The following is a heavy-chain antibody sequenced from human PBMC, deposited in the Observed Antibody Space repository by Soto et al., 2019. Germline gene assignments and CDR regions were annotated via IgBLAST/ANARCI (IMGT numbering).Heavy chain of an antibody. J-gene: IGHJ4*02. CDR1: GGSINSGGYY. CDR2: IYYSGST. Sequence: SETLSLTCTVSGGSINSGGYYWSCMRQHPGKGLEWIGYIYYSGSTYYNPSLKSRVTISIDTSKNQFSLKLSSVTAADTAVYYCARAQTIFGIITVFDYWGQGTLVTVSS. CDR3: ARAQTIFGIITVFDY. D-gene: IGHD3-3*01. V-gene: IGHV4-31*03.